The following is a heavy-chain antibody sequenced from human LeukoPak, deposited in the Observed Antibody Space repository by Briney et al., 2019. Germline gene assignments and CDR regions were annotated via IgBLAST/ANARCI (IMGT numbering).Heavy chain of an antibody. CDR3: ARLVPEMATIAAYYFDY. CDR1: GYSFTRYW. CDR2: IYPGDSDT. V-gene: IGHV5-51*01. J-gene: IGHJ4*02. Sequence: WEALEISLKGSGYSFTRYWIGRVRPMPGKGLEWMGSIYPGDSDTRYSPSFQGQVTISADKSISTAYLQWRSLKASDTGMYYCARLVPEMATIAAYYFDYWGQGTLVTVSS. D-gene: IGHD5-24*01.